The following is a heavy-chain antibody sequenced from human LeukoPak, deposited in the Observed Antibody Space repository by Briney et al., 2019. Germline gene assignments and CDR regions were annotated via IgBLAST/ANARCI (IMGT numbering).Heavy chain of an antibody. V-gene: IGHV3-21*01. CDR2: ISSSSSYI. CDR1: GFTFSSYS. Sequence: GSLRLSCAASGFTFSSYSMNWVRQAPGKGLEWVSSISSSSSYIYYADSVKGRFTISRDNAKNSLYLQMNSLRAEDTAVYYCARDPMVATGFDYWGQGTLVTVSS. D-gene: IGHD5-12*01. CDR3: ARDPMVATGFDY. J-gene: IGHJ4*02.